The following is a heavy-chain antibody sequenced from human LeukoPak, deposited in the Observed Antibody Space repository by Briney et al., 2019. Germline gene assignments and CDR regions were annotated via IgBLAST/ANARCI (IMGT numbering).Heavy chain of an antibody. Sequence: SETLSLTCTVSGGSISSDRYSWSWIRQPAGKGLEWIGRIYTSGSTNYNPSLKSRVTMSVDTSKNQFSLKLSSVTAADTAVYYCARDCSGSGSYYYYYYMDVWGKGTTVTISS. CDR1: GGSISSDRYS. CDR2: IYTSGST. J-gene: IGHJ6*03. D-gene: IGHD3-10*01. CDR3: ARDCSGSGSYYYYYYMDV. V-gene: IGHV4-61*02.